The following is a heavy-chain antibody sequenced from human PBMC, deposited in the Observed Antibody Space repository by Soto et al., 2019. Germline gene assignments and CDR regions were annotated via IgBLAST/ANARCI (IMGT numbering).Heavy chain of an antibody. CDR1: GGSMRGQH. J-gene: IGHJ4*02. CDR3: AAYTVGEGGRGY. V-gene: IGHV4-59*11. D-gene: IGHD3-16*01. CDR2: NGDST. Sequence: QVQLQESGPGLVKPSETLSLTCTVSGGSMRGQHWSWIRQPPGKGLEWIGPNGDSTNYNPSLKSRISISTACTTIQFFLQMRSVTVVDTAVCYCAAYTVGEGGRGYWGQGTLVTVSS.